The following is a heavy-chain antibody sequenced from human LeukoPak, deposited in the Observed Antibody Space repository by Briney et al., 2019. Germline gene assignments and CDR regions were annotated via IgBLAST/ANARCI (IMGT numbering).Heavy chain of an antibody. CDR2: ISSSSSSTI. CDR3: ARSMVRESDY. D-gene: IGHD3-10*01. J-gene: IGHJ4*02. Sequence: PGGSLRLSCAASGFTFSSYSMSWVRQAPGKGLEWVSYISSSSSSTIYYADSVKGRFTISRDNAKNSLYLQMNSLRAEDTAVYYCARSMVRESDYWGQGTLVTVSS. V-gene: IGHV3-48*04. CDR1: GFTFSSYS.